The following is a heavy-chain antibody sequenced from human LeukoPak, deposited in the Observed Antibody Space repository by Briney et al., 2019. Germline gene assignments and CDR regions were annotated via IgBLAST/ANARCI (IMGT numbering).Heavy chain of an antibody. CDR1: GFTFSSYA. CDR3: ARRLWYYYMDV. V-gene: IGHV4-38-2*01. D-gene: IGHD2-21*01. Sequence: GSLRLSCAASGFTFSSYAMSWVRQAPGKGLEWIGSIYYSGSTYYNPSLKSRVTISVDTSKNQFSLKLSSVTAADTAVYYCARRLWYYYMDVWGKGTTVTISS. CDR2: IYYSGST. J-gene: IGHJ6*03.